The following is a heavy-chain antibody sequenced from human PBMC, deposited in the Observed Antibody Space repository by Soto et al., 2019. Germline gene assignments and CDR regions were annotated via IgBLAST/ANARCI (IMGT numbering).Heavy chain of an antibody. Sequence: SGPRCEPTHTLTLSCTFSGFTLATSGVGVGWIRQPPGKALEWLALINWNDDQVYSPSLKSRLTITKDTSKNQVVLTMTNMDPADTATYYCAHSRHVYNYILPFDIWGQGSLVTVSS. J-gene: IGHJ4*02. CDR1: GFTLATSGVG. V-gene: IGHV2-5*01. D-gene: IGHD1-1*01. CDR2: INWNDDQ. CDR3: AHSRHVYNYILPFDI.